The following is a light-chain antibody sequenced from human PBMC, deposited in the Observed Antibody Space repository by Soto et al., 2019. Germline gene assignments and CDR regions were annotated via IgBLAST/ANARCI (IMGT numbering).Light chain of an antibody. CDR3: SSYAGSNNFV. V-gene: IGLV2-8*01. CDR1: SSDVAAYDF. CDR2: EVS. J-gene: IGLJ1*01. Sequence: ALTQPPSASGSPGQSVTISCTGTSSDVAAYDFVSWYQQHPGKAPKLMIYEVSKRPSGVPDRFSGSKSGDTASLTVSGLQADDEADYYCSSYAGSNNFVFGTGTKVTVL.